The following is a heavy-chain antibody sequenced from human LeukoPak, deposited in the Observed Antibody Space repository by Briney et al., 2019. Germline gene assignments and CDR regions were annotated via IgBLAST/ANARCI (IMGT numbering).Heavy chain of an antibody. J-gene: IGHJ4*02. D-gene: IGHD6-13*01. V-gene: IGHV4-34*01. CDR1: GGSFSGYY. Sequence: PSETLSLTCAVYGGSFSGYYWRWLRQPPGKGREWIGEINHSGSNNYTPSLKSRVTISVDTSKNQFSLKLSSVTAADTAVYYCARGPGYSSSWFDYWGQGTLVTVSS. CDR3: ARGPGYSSSWFDY. CDR2: INHSGSN.